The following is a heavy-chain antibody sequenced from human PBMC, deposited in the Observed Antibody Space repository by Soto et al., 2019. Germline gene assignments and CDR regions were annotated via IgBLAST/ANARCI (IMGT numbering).Heavy chain of an antibody. J-gene: IGHJ5*02. CDR3: TRDPSVLRYP. V-gene: IGHV3-49*03. CDR2: IRSKAYGGTT. Sequence: GGSLRLSCTASGFTFGDYAMSWFRQAPGKGLEWVGFIRSKAYGGTTEYAAFVQGRFTISRDDSKSIAYLQMNSLKTEDTAVYYCTRDPSVLRYPWGQGTLVNVSS. CDR1: GFTFGDYA. D-gene: IGHD3-9*01.